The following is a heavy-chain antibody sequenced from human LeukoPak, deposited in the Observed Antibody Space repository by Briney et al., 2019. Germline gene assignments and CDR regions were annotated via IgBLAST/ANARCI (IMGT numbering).Heavy chain of an antibody. D-gene: IGHD2-2*01. Sequence: ASVKVSCKASGYTFTGYYMHWVRQAPGQGLEWMGWVNPNSVGTNYAQKFQGRVTMTRDTSISTAYMELSRLRSDDTAVYYCARDLVGSSTSHWGQGTLVTVSS. CDR1: GYTFTGYY. J-gene: IGHJ4*02. CDR3: ARDLVGSSTSH. V-gene: IGHV1-2*02. CDR2: VNPNSVGT.